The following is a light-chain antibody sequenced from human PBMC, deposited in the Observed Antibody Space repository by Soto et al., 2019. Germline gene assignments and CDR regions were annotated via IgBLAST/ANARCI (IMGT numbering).Light chain of an antibody. CDR3: QQYNNWPPGT. V-gene: IGKV3-15*01. J-gene: IGKJ1*01. Sequence: EIVMTQSPATLSVSPGERATLSCRASQSVSSNLAWYQQKPGQAPRLLIYGASTRATGIPARFSGSGSGTEFTLTLSSLQSEDSAVYYCQQYNNWPPGTFGQGTKVEIK. CDR1: QSVSSN. CDR2: GAS.